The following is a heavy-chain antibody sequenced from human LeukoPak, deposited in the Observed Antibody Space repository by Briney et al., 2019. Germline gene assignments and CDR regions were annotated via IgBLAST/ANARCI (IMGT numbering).Heavy chain of an antibody. D-gene: IGHD3-22*01. CDR2: VFYNGAT. CDR1: GGSISSSIYY. Sequence: PSETLSLTCIVSGGSISSSIYYWAWVRQPPGKGLEWIGTVFYNGATQYSPSLRSRVTISIDTSTNQFSLKLTSVTAADTALYYCARDRGSTMIVWGQGTLVTVSS. J-gene: IGHJ4*02. CDR3: ARDRGSTMIV. V-gene: IGHV4-39*07.